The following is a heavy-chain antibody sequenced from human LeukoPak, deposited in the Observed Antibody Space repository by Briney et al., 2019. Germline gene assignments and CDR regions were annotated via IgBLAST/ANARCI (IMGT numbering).Heavy chain of an antibody. Sequence: SETLSLTCTVSGGSISSSSYYWGWIRQPPGKGLEWIGEINHSGSTNYNPSLKSRVTISVDTSKNQFSLKLSSVTAADTAVYYCAREKRSSVAGFDPWGQGTLVTVSS. D-gene: IGHD6-19*01. CDR3: AREKRSSVAGFDP. V-gene: IGHV4-39*07. J-gene: IGHJ5*02. CDR2: INHSGST. CDR1: GGSISSSSYY.